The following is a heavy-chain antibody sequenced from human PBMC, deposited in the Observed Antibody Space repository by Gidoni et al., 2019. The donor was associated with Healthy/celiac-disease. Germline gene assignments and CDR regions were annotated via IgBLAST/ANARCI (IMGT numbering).Heavy chain of an antibody. CDR1: GGYISSSSYY. CDR2: IYYRGIP. D-gene: IGHD6-6*01. J-gene: IGHJ4*02. CDR3: ARHRGIAARLVGY. Sequence: QLQIQESGPGLVKPSETLSLTCPVSGGYISSSSYYWVWIRQPPGKGLEWIGSIYYRGIPYYNPSLKSRVTISVDTSKNQFSLKLSSVTAADTAVYYCARHRGIAARLVGYWGQGTLVTVSS. V-gene: IGHV4-39*01.